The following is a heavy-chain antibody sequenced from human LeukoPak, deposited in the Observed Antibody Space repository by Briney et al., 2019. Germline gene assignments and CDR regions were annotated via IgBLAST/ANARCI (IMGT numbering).Heavy chain of an antibody. CDR2: IVVGSGNT. CDR3: AALFSGSYYGDARTTEGVDY. V-gene: IGHV1-58*02. CDR1: GFTFTISA. D-gene: IGHD1-26*01. J-gene: IGHJ4*02. Sequence: SVKVSCKASGFTFTISAMQWVRQARGQRLEWIGWIVVGSGNTNYAQKFQERVTITRDMSTSTAYMELSSLRSEDTAVYYCAALFSGSYYGDARTTEGVDYWGQGTLVTVSS.